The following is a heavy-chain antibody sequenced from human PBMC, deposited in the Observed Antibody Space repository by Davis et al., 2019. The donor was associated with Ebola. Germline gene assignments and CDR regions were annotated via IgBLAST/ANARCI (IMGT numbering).Heavy chain of an antibody. CDR2: IGSKTNSEAT. D-gene: IGHD6-6*01. CDR3: TRRYISSSSFDY. V-gene: IGHV3-73*01. CDR1: GFTFTGSG. Sequence: PGGSLRLSCAASGFTFTGSGVHWVRQASGKGLEWVGRIGSKTNSEATAYAAAVKGRFTISRDDSKNMAYLQMNSLTTDDTAVYYCTRRYISSSSFDYWGQGTQVAVSS. J-gene: IGHJ4*02.